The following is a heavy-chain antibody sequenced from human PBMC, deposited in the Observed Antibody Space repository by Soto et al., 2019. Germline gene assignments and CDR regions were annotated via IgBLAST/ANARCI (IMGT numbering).Heavy chain of an antibody. CDR2: INHSGST. D-gene: IGHD5-18*01. Sequence: SETLSLTCAVYGGSFSGYYWSWIRQPPGKGLEWIWEINHSGSTNYNPSLKSRVTISVDTSKNQFSLKLSSVTAADTAVYYCARVIQLWSVVYYGMDVWGQGTTVTVS. CDR1: GGSFSGYY. J-gene: IGHJ6*02. CDR3: ARVIQLWSVVYYGMDV. V-gene: IGHV4-34*01.